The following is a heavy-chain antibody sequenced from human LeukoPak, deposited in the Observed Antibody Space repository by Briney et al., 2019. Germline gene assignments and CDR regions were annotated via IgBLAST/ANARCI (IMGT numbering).Heavy chain of an antibody. J-gene: IGHJ3*02. Sequence: PGGSLRLSCAASGFTFSSYSMNWVRQAPGKGLEWVSSISSSSSYIYYADSVKGRFTISRDNAKNSLYLQMNSLRAEDTAVYYCATPPEWGSGVFDIWGQGTMVTVSS. CDR3: ATPPEWGSGVFDI. D-gene: IGHD7-27*01. CDR1: GFTFSSYS. V-gene: IGHV3-21*01. CDR2: ISSSSSYI.